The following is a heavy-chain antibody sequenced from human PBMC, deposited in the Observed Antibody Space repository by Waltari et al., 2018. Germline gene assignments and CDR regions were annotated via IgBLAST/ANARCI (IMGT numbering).Heavy chain of an antibody. V-gene: IGHV1-69*01. D-gene: IGHD2-2*01. J-gene: IGHJ6*02. CDR3: ARGTSPAAARYYGMDV. Sequence: QVQLVQSGAEVKKPGSSVTVSCKASGGTFSSYAISWVRQAPGQGLEWMGGIIPIFGTANYAQKFQGRVTITADESTSTAYMELSSLRSEDTAVYYCARGTSPAAARYYGMDVWGQGTTVTVSS. CDR1: GGTFSSYA. CDR2: IIPIFGTA.